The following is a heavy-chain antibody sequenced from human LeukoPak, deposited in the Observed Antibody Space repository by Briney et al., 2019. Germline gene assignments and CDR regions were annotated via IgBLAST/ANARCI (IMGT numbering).Heavy chain of an antibody. CDR2: ISGSGGST. CDR1: GFTFSSYA. Sequence: GGSLRLSCAASGFTFSSYAMSWVRQAPGKGLEWVSAISGSGGSTYYADSVKGRFSISRDNSKNTLYLQMNSLRAEDTAVYYCSSTSLAWAGFDYWGQGTLVTVSS. V-gene: IGHV3-23*01. D-gene: IGHD2-2*01. CDR3: SSTSLAWAGFDY. J-gene: IGHJ4*02.